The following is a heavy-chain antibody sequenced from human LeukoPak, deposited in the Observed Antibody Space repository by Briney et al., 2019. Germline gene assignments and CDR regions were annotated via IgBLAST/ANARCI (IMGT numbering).Heavy chain of an antibody. CDR2: ISSSSSYI. D-gene: IGHD1-26*01. Sequence: NPGGSLRLSCAASGFTFSSYSMNWVRQAPGKGLEWVSSISSSSSYIYYADSVKGRFTISRDNAKNSLYLQMSSLRAEDTALYYCARAFNSGSSDYWGPGTLVTVSS. J-gene: IGHJ4*02. V-gene: IGHV3-21*01. CDR1: GFTFSSYS. CDR3: ARAFNSGSSDY.